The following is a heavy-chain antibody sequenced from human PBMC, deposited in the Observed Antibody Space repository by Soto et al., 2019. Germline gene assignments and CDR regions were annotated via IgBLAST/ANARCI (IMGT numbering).Heavy chain of an antibody. V-gene: IGHV1-69*12. D-gene: IGHD4-17*01. CDR1: GGTFSSYA. CDR2: IIPIFGTA. Sequence: QVQLVQSGAEVKKPGSSVKVSCKASGGTFSSYAISWVRQAPGQGLEWMGGIIPIFGTANYAQKFQGRVTITADESTSTASLELSSLRAEDTAVYYCARDGGGYGDYGGDDYWGQGTLVTVSS. CDR3: ARDGGGYGDYGGDDY. J-gene: IGHJ4*02.